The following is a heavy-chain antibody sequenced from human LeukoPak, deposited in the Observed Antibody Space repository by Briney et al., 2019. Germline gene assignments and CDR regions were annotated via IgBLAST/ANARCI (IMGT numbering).Heavy chain of an antibody. J-gene: IGHJ3*02. CDR1: GGTFSSYA. D-gene: IGHD3-22*01. CDR2: IIPIFGTA. V-gene: IGHV1-69*13. Sequence: ASVKVSCKASGGTFSSYAISWVRQAPGQGLEWMGGIIPIFGTANYAQKFQGRVTITADESTSTAYMELSSLRSEDTAVYYCARDYYDSSGYPDADIWGQGTMVTVSS. CDR3: ARDYYDSSGYPDADI.